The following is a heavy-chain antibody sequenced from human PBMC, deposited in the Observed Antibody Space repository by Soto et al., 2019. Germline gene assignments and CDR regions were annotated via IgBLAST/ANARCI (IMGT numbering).Heavy chain of an antibody. V-gene: IGHV1-69*02. Sequence: QVQLVQSGAEVKKPGSSVKVSCKASGDTFSFYTLNWIRQAPGQGFEWVGRVNPILAMSSSAHKFQGRVSMFADKSTGMAYMELRSLRSDDTAVYYWPPSYVSGGSPFDSWAQETLVTVSS. J-gene: IGHJ5*01. D-gene: IGHD3-10*01. CDR1: GDTFSFYT. CDR2: VNPILAMS. CDR3: PPSYVSGGSPFDS.